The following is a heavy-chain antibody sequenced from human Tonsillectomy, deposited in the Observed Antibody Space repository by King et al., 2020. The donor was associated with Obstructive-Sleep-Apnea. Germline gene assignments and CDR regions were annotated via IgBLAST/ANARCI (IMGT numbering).Heavy chain of an antibody. Sequence: VPLVASGGPLVPPGRSLRLSCAASGFPFAASALPWVRPTPGPGLAWVSGIRWTRGSIDSADSVKGRFTLSRANAKNSLSLPMTSLRAEDTALYYCARDLAVFGPFQYFQHWGQGTLVTVSS. J-gene: IGHJ1*01. D-gene: IGHD6-19*01. CDR1: GFPFAASA. CDR3: ARDLAVFGPFQYFQH. CDR2: IRWTRGSI. V-gene: IGHV3-9*01.